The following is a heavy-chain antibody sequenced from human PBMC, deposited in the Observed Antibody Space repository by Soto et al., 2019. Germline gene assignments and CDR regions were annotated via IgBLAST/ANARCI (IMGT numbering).Heavy chain of an antibody. J-gene: IGHJ4*02. CDR1: GGSISSGDYY. V-gene: IGHV4-30-4*01. CDR2: IYYSGST. Sequence: NPSETLSLTCTVSGGSISSGDYYWSWIRQPPGKGLEWIGYIYYSGSTYYNPSLKSRVTISVDTSKNQFSLKLSSVTAAGTAVYYCASHYDSSGYYNYWGQGTLVTVSS. CDR3: ASHYDSSGYYNY. D-gene: IGHD3-22*01.